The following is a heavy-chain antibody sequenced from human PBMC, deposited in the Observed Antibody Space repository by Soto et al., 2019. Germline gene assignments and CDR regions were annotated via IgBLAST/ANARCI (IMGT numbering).Heavy chain of an antibody. V-gene: IGHV4-30-2*01. D-gene: IGHD3-22*01. CDR3: ARGGSYYYGSSGYYPYFDY. CDR1: GGSISSGGYS. J-gene: IGHJ4*02. CDR2: IYHIGST. Sequence: SETLSLTGAVSGGSISSGGYSWSWIRQPPGKGLEWIGYIYHIGSTYYNPSLKSRVTISVDRSKNQFSLKLSSVTAADTAVYYCARGGSYYYGSSGYYPYFDYWGQGTLVPVSS.